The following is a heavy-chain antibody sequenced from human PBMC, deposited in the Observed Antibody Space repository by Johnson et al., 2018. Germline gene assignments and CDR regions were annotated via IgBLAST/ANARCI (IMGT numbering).Heavy chain of an antibody. V-gene: IGHV4-4*02. Sequence: QVQLQESGPGLVKPSGTLSLTCAASGGSIRTSNWWSWVRQPPGKGLAWIGEVSHHASTNYNPSLKSRVTISIDKAKDQFSLKLSSVNAADTAGYYWARDCTLGICDGNDKDGWGKGITVTVSS. J-gene: IGHJ6*03. CDR1: GGSIRTSNW. CDR3: ARDCTLGICDGNDKDG. D-gene: IGHD2-8*01. CDR2: VSHHAST.